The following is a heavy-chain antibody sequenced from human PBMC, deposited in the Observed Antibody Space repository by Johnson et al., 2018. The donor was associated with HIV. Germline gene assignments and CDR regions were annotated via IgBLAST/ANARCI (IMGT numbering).Heavy chain of an antibody. CDR3: ARPTLDLPTSFGFGVDPSPHAFDI. V-gene: IGHV3-74*02. Sequence: VQLVESGGGLVKPGGSLRLSCAASGFTFSSYWMHWVRQAPGKGLVWVSRINSDGSGTSYADSVKGRFTISRDNSKNTLYLQMNSLRAEDTAVYYCARPTLDLPTSFGFGVDPSPHAFDIWGQGTMVTVSS. CDR2: INSDGSGT. CDR1: GFTFSSYW. J-gene: IGHJ3*02. D-gene: IGHD2-2*03.